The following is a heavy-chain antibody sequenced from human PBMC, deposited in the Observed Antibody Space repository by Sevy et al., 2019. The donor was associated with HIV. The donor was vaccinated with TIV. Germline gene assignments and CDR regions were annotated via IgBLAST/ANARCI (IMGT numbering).Heavy chain of an antibody. CDR1: GYTFTGYY. J-gene: IGHJ3*02. Sequence: ASVKVSYKASGYTFTGYYMHWVRQAPGQGLEWMGWINPNSGGTNYAQKFQGRVTMTRDTSISTAYMELSRLRSDDTAVYYCARDSPGFTNPNDAFDIWGQGTMVTVSS. CDR3: ARDSPGFTNPNDAFDI. V-gene: IGHV1-2*02. CDR2: INPNSGGT. D-gene: IGHD3-10*01.